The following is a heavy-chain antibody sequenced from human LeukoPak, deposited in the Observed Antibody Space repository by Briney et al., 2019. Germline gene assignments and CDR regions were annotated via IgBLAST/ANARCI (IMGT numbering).Heavy chain of an antibody. CDR3: ARGGGWYVS. CDR2: IYYSGST. V-gene: IGHV4-59*01. D-gene: IGHD4-23*01. CDR1: GGSISNYY. Sequence: PSETLSLTCTVSGGSISNYYWSWIRQPPGKGLEWIGYIYYSGSTNYNPSLRSRVTISVDSSKNQFSLKLSSVTAADTAVYYCARGGGWYVSWGQGTLVTVSS. J-gene: IGHJ5*01.